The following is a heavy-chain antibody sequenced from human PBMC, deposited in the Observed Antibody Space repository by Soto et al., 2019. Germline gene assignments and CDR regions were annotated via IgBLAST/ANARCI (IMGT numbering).Heavy chain of an antibody. CDR2: IYYSGST. J-gene: IGHJ6*02. Sequence: PSETLSLTCTVSGGSISSGDYYWSWIRQPPGKGLEWIGYIYYSGSTYYNPSLKSRVTISVDTSKNQFSLKLSSVTAADTAVYYCARGGSPTCDYYGSGSYAGTCYYYGMDVWGQGTTVTVS. CDR1: GGSISSGDYY. CDR3: ARGGSPTCDYYGSGSYAGTCYYYGMDV. V-gene: IGHV4-30-4*01. D-gene: IGHD3-10*01.